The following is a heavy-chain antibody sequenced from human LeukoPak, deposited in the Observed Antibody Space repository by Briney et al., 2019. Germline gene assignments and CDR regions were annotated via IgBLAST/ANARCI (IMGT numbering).Heavy chain of an antibody. CDR1: GYTFTSYY. D-gene: IGHD2-2*01. CDR2: INPSGGST. J-gene: IGHJ5*02. CDR3: ARDPSYCSSTSCYPDWFDP. V-gene: IGHV1-46*01. Sequence: ASVKVSCKASGYTFTSYYMHWVRQAPGQGLEWMGIINPSGGSTSYAQKFQGRVTMTRDTSISTAYMELSRLRSDDTAVYYCARDPSYCSSTSCYPDWFDPWGQGTLGTVSS.